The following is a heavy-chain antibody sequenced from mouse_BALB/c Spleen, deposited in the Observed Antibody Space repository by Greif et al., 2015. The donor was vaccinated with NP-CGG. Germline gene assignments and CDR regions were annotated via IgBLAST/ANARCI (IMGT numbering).Heavy chain of an antibody. Sequence: VQLVESGAELMKPGASVKISCKATGYTFSSYWIEWVKQRPGHGLEWIGEILPGSGSTNYNEKFKGKATFTADTSSSTAYMQLSSLTSEDSAVYYCARGGYDYDLYYAMDYWGQGTSVTVSS. V-gene: IGHV1-9*01. CDR2: ILPGSGST. D-gene: IGHD2-4*01. CDR3: ARGGYDYDLYYAMDY. J-gene: IGHJ4*01. CDR1: GYTFSSYW.